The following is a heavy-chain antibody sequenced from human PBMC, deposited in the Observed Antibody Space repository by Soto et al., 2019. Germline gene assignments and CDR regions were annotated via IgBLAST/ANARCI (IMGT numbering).Heavy chain of an antibody. J-gene: IGHJ1*01. CDR3: ARVTGGGNFQH. CDR1: GGSFSDYY. CDR2: INHSGST. Sequence: QVQLQQWGAGLLRPSETLSLTCAVYGGSFSDYYWSWIRQPPGKGLEWIGEINHSGSTNYNPSLKSRVPISVDTSKNQCSLKMSSVAAADTAGYDWARVTGGGNFQHWGQGTLVTVSS. V-gene: IGHV4-34*01. D-gene: IGHD2-15*01.